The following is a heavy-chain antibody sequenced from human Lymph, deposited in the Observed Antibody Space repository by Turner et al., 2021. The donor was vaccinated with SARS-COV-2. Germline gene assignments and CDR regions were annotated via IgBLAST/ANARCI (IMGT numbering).Heavy chain of an antibody. D-gene: IGHD5-12*01. CDR3: AKGVAGGWLQPNSFDY. CDR1: GFTFSSYG. Sequence: EVQLLESGGGLVQRGGSLRLSCAASGFTFSSYGMSWVRQAPGKGLEVVSAISGSGGSTYYADSVKGLFTISRDNSNNPLYLQMNSLGAEDTAVYYCAKGVAGGWLQPNSFDYWGQGTLVTVSS. V-gene: IGHV3-23*01. J-gene: IGHJ4*02. CDR2: ISGSGGST.